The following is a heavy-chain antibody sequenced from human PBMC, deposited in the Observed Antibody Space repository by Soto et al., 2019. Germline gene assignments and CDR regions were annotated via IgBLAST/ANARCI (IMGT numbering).Heavy chain of an antibody. CDR1: RYTFTGYY. CDR3: ARVGYYDSSGPDH. D-gene: IGHD3-22*01. J-gene: IGHJ5*02. Sequence: GASVQVSCKASRYTFTGYYMHWVRQAPGQRLEWMGWINPNSGGTTYAQKFQGRVTMTRDTSISTGYMELSRLRSDDTAVYYCARVGYYDSSGPDHWGQGTLVTVSS. V-gene: IGHV1-2*02. CDR2: INPNSGGT.